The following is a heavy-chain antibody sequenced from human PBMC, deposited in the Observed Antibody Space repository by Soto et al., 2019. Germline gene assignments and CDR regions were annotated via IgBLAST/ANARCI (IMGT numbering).Heavy chain of an antibody. V-gene: IGHV1-46*01. CDR3: ARDIHGGYFDY. CDR1: GYTFTSYY. Sequence: ASVKVSCKASGYTFTSYYMHWVRQAPGQGLEWTGIINPSGGSTSYAQKFQGRVTMTRDTSTSTVYMELSSLRSEDTAVYYCARDIHGGYFDYWGQGTLVTVSS. J-gene: IGHJ4*02. CDR2: INPSGGST.